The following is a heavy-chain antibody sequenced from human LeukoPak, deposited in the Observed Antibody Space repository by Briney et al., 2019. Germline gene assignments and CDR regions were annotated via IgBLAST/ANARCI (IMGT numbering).Heavy chain of an antibody. CDR1: GITLSSYA. J-gene: IGHJ4*02. CDR2: ISGSGDGT. CDR3: AKVPPGYDSSGPIDY. D-gene: IGHD3-22*01. Sequence: PGGSLRLSCAASGITLSSYAMSWVRQPPGKGLEWVSVISGSGDGTFYADSVRGRFTISRDNSKNTLFLQMNSLRAEDTAVYYCAKVPPGYDSSGPIDYWGQGSLVTVSS. V-gene: IGHV3-23*01.